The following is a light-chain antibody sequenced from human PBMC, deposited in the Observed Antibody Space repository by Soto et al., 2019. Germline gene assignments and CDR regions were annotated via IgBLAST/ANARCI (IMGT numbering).Light chain of an antibody. V-gene: IGKV4-1*01. CDR3: QQYGSSLFT. CDR2: GTS. CDR1: HSVLYSSNNKNY. J-gene: IGKJ3*01. Sequence: DIVMTQSPDSLAVPLGERATLNCKSSHSVLYSSNNKNYLAWYQQKPGQAPRVLIYGTSIRASGVPERFSGGGSGTDFTLTITRLEPEDFAVYYCQQYGSSLFTFGPGTKVDIK.